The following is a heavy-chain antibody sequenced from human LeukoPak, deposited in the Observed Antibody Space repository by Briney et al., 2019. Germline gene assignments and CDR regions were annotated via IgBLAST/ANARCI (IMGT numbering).Heavy chain of an antibody. D-gene: IGHD6-19*01. CDR2: IGASGVYM. CDR1: GFTLNNYA. Sequence: GGSLRLSCVVSGFTLNNYAMTWGRQAPGKGLEWVSSIGASGVYMFYADAVKGRFTISRDISKNTLYLQMNSLRAEGTAVYYCAKDRYSGGWPDYWGQGTLVTVSS. J-gene: IGHJ4*02. CDR3: AKDRYSGGWPDY. V-gene: IGHV3-23*01.